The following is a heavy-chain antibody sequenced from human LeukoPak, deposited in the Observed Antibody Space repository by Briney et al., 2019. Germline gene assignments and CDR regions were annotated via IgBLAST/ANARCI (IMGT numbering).Heavy chain of an antibody. CDR1: GVSISSYY. V-gene: IGHV4-59*08. J-gene: IGHJ5*02. D-gene: IGHD1-26*01. CDR3: ARHSPLVGATP. CDR2: IYYSGST. Sequence: PSETLSLTCTVSGVSISSYYWSWIRQPPGKGLEWIGYIYYSGSTNYNPSLKSRVTISVDTSKNQFSLKLSSVTAADTAVYYCARHSPLVGATPWGQGTLVTVSS.